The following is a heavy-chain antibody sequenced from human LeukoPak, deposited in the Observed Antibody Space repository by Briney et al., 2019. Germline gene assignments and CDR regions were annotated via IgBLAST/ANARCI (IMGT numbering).Heavy chain of an antibody. Sequence: GGSLRLSCAASGFTVSSNYMSWVRQAPGKGPEWVSVIYSGGSTYYADSVKGRFTISRDNSKNTLYLQMNSLRAEDTAVYYCARDNGIAVAGFDYWGQGTLVTVSS. CDR3: ARDNGIAVAGFDY. CDR1: GFTVSSNY. CDR2: IYSGGST. V-gene: IGHV3-66*01. J-gene: IGHJ4*02. D-gene: IGHD6-19*01.